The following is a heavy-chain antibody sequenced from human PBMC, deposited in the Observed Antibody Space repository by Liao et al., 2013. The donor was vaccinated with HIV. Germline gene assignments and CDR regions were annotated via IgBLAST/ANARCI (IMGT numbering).Heavy chain of an antibody. V-gene: IGHV4-59*01. Sequence: QVQLQESGPGLVKPSETLSLTCTVSGGSISSYYWTWIRQPPGKGLDWIGYIYYSGSTNYNPSLKSRVTISVDTSKNQFSLKLSSVTAADTAVYYCARGRGXVAGYFDYWAREPWSPSPQ. CDR3: ARGRGXVAGYFDY. D-gene: IGHD6-19*01. CDR2: IYYSGST. J-gene: IGHJ4*02. CDR1: GGSISSYY.